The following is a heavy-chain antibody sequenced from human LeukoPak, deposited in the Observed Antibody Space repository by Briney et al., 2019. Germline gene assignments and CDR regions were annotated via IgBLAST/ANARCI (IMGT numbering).Heavy chain of an antibody. CDR1: GYTLTELS. CDR3: ATHLTTVTE. J-gene: IGHJ4*02. D-gene: IGHD4-17*01. V-gene: IGHV1-24*01. Sequence: EASVKVSCKVSGYTLTELSMHWVRQAPGKGLEWMGGFDPEDGETIYAQKFQGRVTMTEHTSTDTAYMELSSLRSEDTAVYYCATHLTTVTEWGQGTLVTVSS. CDR2: FDPEDGET.